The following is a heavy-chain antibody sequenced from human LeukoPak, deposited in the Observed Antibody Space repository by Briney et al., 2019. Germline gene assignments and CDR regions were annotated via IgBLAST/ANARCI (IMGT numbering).Heavy chain of an antibody. Sequence: ASVKVSCKASGYTFTSYDINWVRQAPGQGLEWMGWINPNSGGTNYEQKFQGRVTMTRDTSISTAYMELSRLRSDDTAVYYCARDHTAMATGYYYYYYMDVWGKGTTVTVSS. D-gene: IGHD5-18*01. J-gene: IGHJ6*03. V-gene: IGHV1-2*02. CDR3: ARDHTAMATGYYYYYYMDV. CDR2: INPNSGGT. CDR1: GYTFTSYD.